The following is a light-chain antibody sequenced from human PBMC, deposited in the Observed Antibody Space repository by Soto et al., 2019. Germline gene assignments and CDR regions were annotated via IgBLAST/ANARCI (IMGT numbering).Light chain of an antibody. CDR1: QSVSSN. V-gene: IGKV3-15*01. CDR2: GAS. J-gene: IGKJ1*01. CDR3: QQYNNWPWT. Sequence: EIVMTQSPAPLSVSPVERATLSCRASQSVSSNLAWYQQKPGQAPRLLIYGASIRATGIPARFSGSGSGTEFTLTISSLQSEDFAVYYCQQYNNWPWTFGQGTKVEIK.